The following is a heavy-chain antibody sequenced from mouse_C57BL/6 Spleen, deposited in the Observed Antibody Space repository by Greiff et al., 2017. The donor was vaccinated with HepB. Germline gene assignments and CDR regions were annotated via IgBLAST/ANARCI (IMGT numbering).Heavy chain of an antibody. CDR3: ARSGNWDDYFDY. CDR2: IYPGSGST. Sequence: VQLQQSGAELVKPGASVKMSCKASGYTFTSYWITWVKQRPGQGLEWIGDIYPGSGSTNYNEKFKSKATLTVDTSSSTAYMQLSSLTSEDSAVYYCARSGNWDDYFDYWGQGTTLTVSS. V-gene: IGHV1-55*01. J-gene: IGHJ2*01. CDR1: GYTFTSYW. D-gene: IGHD4-1*01.